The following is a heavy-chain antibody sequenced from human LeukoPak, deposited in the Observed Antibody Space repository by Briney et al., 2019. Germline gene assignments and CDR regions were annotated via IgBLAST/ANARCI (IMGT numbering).Heavy chain of an antibody. Sequence: SETLSLTCAVYGGSFSGYYWSWIRQPPGKGLEWIGEINHSGSTNYNPSLKSRVTISVDTSKNQFSLKLSSVTAADTAVYHCARGNPGIAAGKGHYGMDVWGQGTTVTVSS. CDR3: ARGNPGIAAGKGHYGMDV. J-gene: IGHJ6*02. V-gene: IGHV4-34*01. CDR2: INHSGST. CDR1: GGSFSGYY. D-gene: IGHD6-13*01.